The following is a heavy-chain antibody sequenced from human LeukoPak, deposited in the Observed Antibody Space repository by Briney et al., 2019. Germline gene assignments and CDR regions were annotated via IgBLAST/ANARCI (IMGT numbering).Heavy chain of an antibody. CDR3: ARELKERWLQLGYFDY. D-gene: IGHD5-24*01. Sequence: GGSLRLSCTASGFAFSSYSMNWVRQAPGKGLEWVSSISSSSSYMYYADSVKGRFTISRDNAKNSLYLQMNSLRAEDTAVYYCARELKERWLQLGYFDYWGQGTLVTVSS. V-gene: IGHV3-21*01. CDR2: ISSSSSYM. CDR1: GFAFSSYS. J-gene: IGHJ4*02.